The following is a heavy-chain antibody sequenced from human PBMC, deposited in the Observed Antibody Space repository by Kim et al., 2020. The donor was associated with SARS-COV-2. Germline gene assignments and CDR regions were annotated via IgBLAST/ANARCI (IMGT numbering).Heavy chain of an antibody. J-gene: IGHJ1*01. CDR2: ISGSGGST. V-gene: IGHV3-23*01. D-gene: IGHD2-15*01. Sequence: GGSLRLSCAASGFTFSSYAMSWVRQAPGKGLEWVSAISGSGGSTYYADSVKGRFTISRDNSKNTLYLQMNSLRAEDTAVYYCAKDLRYCSGGSCDAEYFQHWGQGTLVTVSS. CDR3: AKDLRYCSGGSCDAEYFQH. CDR1: GFTFSSYA.